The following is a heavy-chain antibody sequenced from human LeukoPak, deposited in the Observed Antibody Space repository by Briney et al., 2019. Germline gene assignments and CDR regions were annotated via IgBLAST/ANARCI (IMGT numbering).Heavy chain of an antibody. J-gene: IGHJ4*02. D-gene: IGHD3/OR15-3a*01. CDR1: GVSISSSNSY. Sequence: PSEALSLTCTVSGVSISSSNSYWGWIRQPPGKGLEWIGSIYYSGNTYYNASLKSQVSISIDTSKNQFSLRLTSVTAADTAVYYCARQTGSGLFILPGGQGTLVTVSS. V-gene: IGHV4-39*01. CDR2: IYYSGNT. CDR3: ARQTGSGLFILP.